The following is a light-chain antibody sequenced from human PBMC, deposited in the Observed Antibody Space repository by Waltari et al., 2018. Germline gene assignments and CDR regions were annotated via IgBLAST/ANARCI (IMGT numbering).Light chain of an antibody. J-gene: IGKJ1*01. CDR2: AAT. CDR3: QQNYRTPPT. CDR1: QSISDY. V-gene: IGKV1-39*01. Sequence: DIQVIQSPSSLSAYVGDRVTITCRASQSISDYLNWFQVKPGRAPNLLIYAATGLQSGVPSRFNGSGSGAHFTLTISRLRPEDSASYFCQQNYRTPPTFGQGTKVEI.